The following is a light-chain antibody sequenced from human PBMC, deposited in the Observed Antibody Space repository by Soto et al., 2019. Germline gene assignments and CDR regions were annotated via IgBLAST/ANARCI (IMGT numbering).Light chain of an antibody. CDR1: QSVSSY. J-gene: IGKJ4*01. V-gene: IGKV3-11*01. CDR3: QQRSNWPPLT. CDR2: DAS. Sequence: EIVLTQSPATLSLSPGERATLSCRASQSVSSYFAWYHQKPGQAPRLLIYDASNRATGIPARCSGSGSWTDFTLTISSLEPEDFAVYYCQQRSNWPPLTFGGGTKVEIK.